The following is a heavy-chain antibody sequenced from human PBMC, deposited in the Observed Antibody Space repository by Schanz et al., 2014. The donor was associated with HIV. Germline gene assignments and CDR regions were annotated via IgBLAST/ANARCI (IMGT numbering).Heavy chain of an antibody. CDR3: ARGGSLSRYSTFDH. V-gene: IGHV3-30*03. CDR1: GFTFSAYG. D-gene: IGHD3-10*01. J-gene: IGHJ4*02. CDR2: ISYDGSNK. Sequence: QIQLVESGGGVVQPGRSLRLSCAASGFTFSAYGFHWVRQAPGKGLEWVAVISYDGSNKYYADSVNGRFTISRDNAKNSVYLQMNSLRTEDTAIYYCARGGSLSRYSTFDHWGQGTRVTVSS.